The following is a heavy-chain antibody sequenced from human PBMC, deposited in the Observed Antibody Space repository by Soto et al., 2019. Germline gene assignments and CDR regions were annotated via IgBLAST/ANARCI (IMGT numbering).Heavy chain of an antibody. Sequence: EVQLVESGGGLVQPGRSLRLSCAASGFTFDDYAMHWVRQAPGKGLEWVSGISWNSGSIGYADSVKGRFTISRDNAKNSLYLQMNSPRAEDTALYYCAKGHCSSTSCYPEYFQHWGQGTLVTVSS. D-gene: IGHD2-2*01. CDR3: AKGHCSSTSCYPEYFQH. J-gene: IGHJ1*01. CDR2: ISWNSGSI. CDR1: GFTFDDYA. V-gene: IGHV3-9*01.